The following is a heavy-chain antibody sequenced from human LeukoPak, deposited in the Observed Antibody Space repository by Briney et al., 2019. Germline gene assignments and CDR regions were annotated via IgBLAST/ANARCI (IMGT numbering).Heavy chain of an antibody. D-gene: IGHD3-9*01. CDR1: GFTSSSYA. CDR2: ISYDGSNK. Sequence: PGRSLRLSCAASGFTSSSYAMHWVRQAPGKGIEWVAVISYDGSNKYYADSVKGRFTISRDNSKNTLYLQMNSLRAEDTAVYYCAREVFSLGRASDYWGQGTLVTVSS. V-gene: IGHV3-30*01. CDR3: AREVFSLGRASDY. J-gene: IGHJ4*02.